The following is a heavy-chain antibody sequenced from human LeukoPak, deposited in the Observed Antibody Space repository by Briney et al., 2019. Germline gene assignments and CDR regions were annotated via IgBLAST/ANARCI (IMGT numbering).Heavy chain of an antibody. J-gene: IGHJ6*03. D-gene: IGHD5-12*01. Sequence: GASVKVSCKASGYTFTNYGISWVRQAPGQGLEWMGWISAYNGNTNYAQKLQGRVTITRDTSIDTAYMQLSRLRSDDTAVYYCAKDRYGDYEAPFHYYMDAWGRGTTVTVSS. CDR3: AKDRYGDYEAPFHYYMDA. CDR2: ISAYNGNT. CDR1: GYTFTNYG. V-gene: IGHV1-18*01.